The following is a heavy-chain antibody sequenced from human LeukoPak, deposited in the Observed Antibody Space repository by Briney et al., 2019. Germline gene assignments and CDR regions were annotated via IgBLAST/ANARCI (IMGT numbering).Heavy chain of an antibody. CDR3: ARHPCLNSSGGAFDI. Sequence: SETLSLTCTVSGGSISNYYWSWIRQPPGKGLEWIGYIYYSGSTNYNPSLKSRITISVDTSKNQFSLNLSSVTAADTAVYYCARHPCLNSSGGAFDIWGQGTMVTVSS. CDR1: GGSISNYY. J-gene: IGHJ3*02. V-gene: IGHV4-59*08. CDR2: IYYSGST. D-gene: IGHD2-15*01.